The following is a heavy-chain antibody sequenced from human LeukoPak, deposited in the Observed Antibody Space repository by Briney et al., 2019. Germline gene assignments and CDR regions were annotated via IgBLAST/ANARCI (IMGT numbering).Heavy chain of an antibody. J-gene: IGHJ4*02. D-gene: IGHD2-2*01. CDR2: ISYGGSNK. V-gene: IGHV3-30-3*01. Sequence: PGGSLRLSCAASGFTFSSYAMHWVRQAPGKGLEWVAVISYGGSNKYYADSVKGRFTISRDNSKNTLYLQMNSLRAEDTAVYYCARSIVVVPAAPFDYWGQGTLVTVSS. CDR1: GFTFSSYA. CDR3: ARSIVVVPAAPFDY.